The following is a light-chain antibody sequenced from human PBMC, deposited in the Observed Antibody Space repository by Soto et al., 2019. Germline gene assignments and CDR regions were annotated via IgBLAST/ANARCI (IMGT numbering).Light chain of an antibody. J-gene: IGLJ3*02. Sequence: QSALTQPASVAGSPGQSITIACTGTSSDVGGYNYVSWYQLHPGKAPRLVIYDVSIRPPAVSDRFSGSTSGNTASLTISGLQAEEAAYYCCSSYTATRAVVFGGGTKLTVL. CDR3: SSYTATRAVV. V-gene: IGLV2-14*03. CDR1: SSDVGGYNY. CDR2: DVS.